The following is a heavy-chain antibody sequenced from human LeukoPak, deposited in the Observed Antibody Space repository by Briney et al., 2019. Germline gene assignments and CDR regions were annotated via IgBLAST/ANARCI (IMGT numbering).Heavy chain of an antibody. J-gene: IGHJ4*02. CDR1: GGSISSYY. CDR3: ARDLLDSGSYLTVDYFDY. V-gene: IGHV4-59*12. CDR2: IYYSGST. Sequence: SETLSLTCTVSGGSISSYYWSWIRQPPGKGLEWIGYIYYSGSTNYNPSPKSRVTMSVDTSKNQFSLKLSSVTAADTAVYYCARDLLDSGSYLTVDYFDYWGQGTLVTVSS. D-gene: IGHD1-26*01.